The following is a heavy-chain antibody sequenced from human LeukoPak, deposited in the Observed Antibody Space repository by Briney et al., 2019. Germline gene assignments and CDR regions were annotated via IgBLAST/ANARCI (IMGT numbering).Heavy chain of an antibody. Sequence: PSETLSLTCTVSGGSISSSSYYWGWIRQPPGKGLEWIGSIYYSGSTYYNPSLKSRVTISVDTSKNQFSLKLSSVTAADTAVYYCARDGTYYYDSSGYRWGQGTLVTVSS. D-gene: IGHD3-22*01. J-gene: IGHJ4*02. CDR3: ARDGTYYYDSSGYR. CDR1: GGSISSSSYY. V-gene: IGHV4-39*02. CDR2: IYYSGST.